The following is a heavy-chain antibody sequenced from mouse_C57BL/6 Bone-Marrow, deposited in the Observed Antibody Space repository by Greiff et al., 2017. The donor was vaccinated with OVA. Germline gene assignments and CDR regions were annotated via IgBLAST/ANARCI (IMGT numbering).Heavy chain of an antibody. V-gene: IGHV5-15*01. Sequence: EVQLVESGGGLVQPGGSLKLSCAASGFTFSDYGMAWVRQAPRKGPEWVAFISNLAYSIYYADTVKGRFTISRENAKNTLYLEMSSLRSEDTAMYYCARALYYDYDGAWFAYWGQGTLVTVSA. CDR2: ISNLAYSI. CDR1: GFTFSDYG. D-gene: IGHD2-4*01. J-gene: IGHJ3*01. CDR3: ARALYYDYDGAWFAY.